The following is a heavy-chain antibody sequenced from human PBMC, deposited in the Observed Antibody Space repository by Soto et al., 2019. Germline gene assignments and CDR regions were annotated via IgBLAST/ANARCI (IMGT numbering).Heavy chain of an antibody. CDR1: GGSISSGGYY. Sequence: QVQLQESGPGLVKPSQTLSLTCTVSGGSISSGGYYWSWIRQHPGKGLEWIGYIYYSGSTYYNPSLKSRVTISVDTSKTQFSLKLSSVTAADTAVYYCASLYDSSGYYVDYWGQGTLVTVSS. CDR3: ASLYDSSGYYVDY. J-gene: IGHJ4*02. CDR2: IYYSGST. D-gene: IGHD3-22*01. V-gene: IGHV4-31*03.